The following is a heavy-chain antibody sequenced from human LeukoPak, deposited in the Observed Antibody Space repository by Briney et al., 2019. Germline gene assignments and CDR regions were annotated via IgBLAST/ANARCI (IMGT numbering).Heavy chain of an antibody. V-gene: IGHV4-34*01. Sequence: SETLSLTCAVYGGSFSGYYWSWIRQPPGKGLEWIGEINHSGSTNYNPSLKSRVTISVDTSKNQISLKLSSVTAADTAVYYCARGATLYDYVWGSYRSNSYYFDYWGQGTLVTVSS. CDR1: GGSFSGYY. CDR3: ARGATLYDYVWGSYRSNSYYFDY. CDR2: INHSGST. D-gene: IGHD3-16*02. J-gene: IGHJ4*02.